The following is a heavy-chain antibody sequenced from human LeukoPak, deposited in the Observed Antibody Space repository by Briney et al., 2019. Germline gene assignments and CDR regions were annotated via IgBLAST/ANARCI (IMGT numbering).Heavy chain of an antibody. Sequence: GESLRLSCAASGFTFSSYSMNWVRQAPGKGLEWVSSISSSSSYIYYADSVKGRFTISRDNAKNSLYLQMNSLRAEDTAVYYCASQEYGYADYWGQGTLVTVSS. CDR2: ISSSSSYI. J-gene: IGHJ4*02. CDR1: GFTFSSYS. D-gene: IGHD5-18*01. CDR3: ASQEYGYADY. V-gene: IGHV3-21*01.